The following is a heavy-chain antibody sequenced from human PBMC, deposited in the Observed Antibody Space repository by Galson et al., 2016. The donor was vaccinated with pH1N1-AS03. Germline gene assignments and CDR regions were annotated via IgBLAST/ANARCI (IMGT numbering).Heavy chain of an antibody. CDR3: VRMNYGDYAGWFDP. CDR2: IDWDDGT. V-gene: IGHV2-70*04. D-gene: IGHD4-17*01. J-gene: IGHJ5*02. CDR1: GFSLSTGGMR. Sequence: PALVTPTQTLTLTCTVSGFSLSTGGMRVSWIRQPPGKALEWLGRIDWDDGTFYSTSLKTRLTISKDTSKNQVVLTMTNMDPVDTATYYCVRMNYGDYAGWFDPWGQGTLVTVSS.